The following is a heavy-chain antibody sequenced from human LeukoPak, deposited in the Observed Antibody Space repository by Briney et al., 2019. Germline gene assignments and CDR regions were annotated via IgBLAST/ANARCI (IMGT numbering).Heavy chain of an antibody. V-gene: IGHV3-21*01. Sequence: EGSLRLSCAASGFTLSSHSMNWVRQAPGKGLEWVSSISSSSSYIYYADSVKGRFTISRDNAKNSLYLQMNSLRAEDTAVYHCARGYSNYGYTFDMWGQGTKVTVSS. CDR3: ARGYSNYGYTFDM. CDR1: GFTLSSHS. CDR2: ISSSSSYI. D-gene: IGHD4-11*01. J-gene: IGHJ3*02.